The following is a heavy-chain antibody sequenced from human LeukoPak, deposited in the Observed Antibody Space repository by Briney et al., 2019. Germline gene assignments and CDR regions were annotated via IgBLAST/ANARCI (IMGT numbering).Heavy chain of an antibody. J-gene: IGHJ5*02. CDR2: IYYSGTT. CDR3: ARAPLTIEGANWFDP. V-gene: IGHV4-30-4*08. CDR1: GGSISSGDYY. D-gene: IGHD4/OR15-4a*01. Sequence: SQTLSLTCTVSGGSISSGDYYWSWIRQPPGKGLGWIGYIYYSGTTYYNPSLKSRVTISVDTSKDQFSLKLSSVTTADTAVYYCARAPLTIEGANWFDPWGQGTLVTVSS.